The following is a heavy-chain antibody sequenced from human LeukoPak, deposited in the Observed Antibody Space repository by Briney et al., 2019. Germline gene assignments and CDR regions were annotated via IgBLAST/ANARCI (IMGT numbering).Heavy chain of an antibody. CDR3: ARTTDHGSGSSDAFDI. CDR1: GFTFSSYA. V-gene: IGHV3-23*01. Sequence: GGSLRLSCAASGFTFSSYAMSWVRQAPGKGLEWVSAISGSGGSTYYADSVKGRFTISRDNSKNTLYLQMNSLRVDDTAVYYCARTTDHGSGSSDAFDIWGQGTMVTVSA. D-gene: IGHD3-10*01. J-gene: IGHJ3*02. CDR2: ISGSGGST.